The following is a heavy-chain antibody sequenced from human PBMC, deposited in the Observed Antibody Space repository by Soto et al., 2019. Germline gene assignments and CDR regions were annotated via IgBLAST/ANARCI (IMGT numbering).Heavy chain of an antibody. CDR3: ASLKGMRYYYMSA. Sequence: SETLSLTCTVSGDSISSDYYHWTWIRQSPGKGLEWIGYIHHSGSILYNPSLKSRVTISVDTSKNQFSLHLSSVTAADTAVYFCASLKGMRYYYMSAWGKGTTVTVSS. CDR1: GDSISSDYYH. V-gene: IGHV4-30-4*08. J-gene: IGHJ6*03. CDR2: IHHSGSI.